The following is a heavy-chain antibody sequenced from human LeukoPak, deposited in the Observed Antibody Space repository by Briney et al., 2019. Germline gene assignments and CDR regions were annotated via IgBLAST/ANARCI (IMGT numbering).Heavy chain of an antibody. J-gene: IGHJ6*02. D-gene: IGHD2/OR15-2a*01. CDR1: GGSFSGYY. Sequence: PSETLSLTCAVYGGSFSGYYWSWIRQPPGKGLEWIGEINHSGSTNYNPSLKSRVTISVDTSKNQFSLELSSVTAADTAIYYCSRASAGAIYYYGMDVWGQGTTVTVSS. CDR3: SRASAGAIYYYGMDV. CDR2: INHSGST. V-gene: IGHV4-34*01.